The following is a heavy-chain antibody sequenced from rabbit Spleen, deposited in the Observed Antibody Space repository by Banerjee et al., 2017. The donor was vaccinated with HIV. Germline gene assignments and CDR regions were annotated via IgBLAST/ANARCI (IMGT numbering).Heavy chain of an antibody. CDR3: ARDTGSSFSSYGMDL. D-gene: IGHD8-1*01. V-gene: IGHV1S45*01. Sequence: QEQLEESGGDLVKPGASLTLTCTASGFSFSNNYVMCWVRQAPGKGLEWIACISAVSTGSTSYASWAKGRFTISKTSSTTVTLQMTSLTVADTATYFCARDTGSSFSSYGMDLWGPGTLVTVS. CDR1: GFSFSNNYV. CDR2: ISAVSTGST. J-gene: IGHJ6*01.